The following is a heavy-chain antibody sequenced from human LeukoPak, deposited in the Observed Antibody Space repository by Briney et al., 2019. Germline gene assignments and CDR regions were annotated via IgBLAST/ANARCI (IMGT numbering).Heavy chain of an antibody. CDR2: IRYDGSNK. J-gene: IGHJ5*02. CDR3: HSSGYVIPPP. V-gene: IGHV3-30*02. Sequence: GGSLRLSCAASGFTFSSYGMHWVRQAPGKGLEWVAFIRYDGSNKYYADSVKGRFTISRDNSKNTLHLQMNSLRAEDTAVYYCHSSGYVIPPPWGQGTLVTVSS. CDR1: GFTFSSYG. D-gene: IGHD3-22*01.